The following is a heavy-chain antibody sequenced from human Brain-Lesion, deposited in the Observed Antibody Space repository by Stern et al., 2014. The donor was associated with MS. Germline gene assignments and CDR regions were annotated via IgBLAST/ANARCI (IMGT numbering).Heavy chain of an antibody. D-gene: IGHD4-17*01. J-gene: IGHJ4*02. CDR3: ARDYGDLEFDL. CDR1: GGPISSHSYY. Sequence: QVQLQQSGPGLVKPSQTLSLTCTVSGGPISSHSYYWSWIRQPAGKGLEWIGRIYASGNTNYNPSLKSRVSISVDTSKNQLSLRRSSVTASDTAVYYCARDYGDLEFDLWGQGTLVTVSS. V-gene: IGHV4-61*02. CDR2: IYASGNT.